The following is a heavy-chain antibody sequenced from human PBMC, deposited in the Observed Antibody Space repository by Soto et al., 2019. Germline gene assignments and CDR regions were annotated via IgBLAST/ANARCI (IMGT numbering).Heavy chain of an antibody. CDR3: ARSRGIRGVPPGY. D-gene: IGHD3-10*01. CDR1: GFTFSSYG. CDR2: IWYDGSNK. J-gene: IGHJ4*02. Sequence: GGSLRLSCAASGFTFSSYGMHWVRQAPGKGLEWVAVIWYDGSNKYYADSVKGRFTISRDNSKNTLYLQMNSLRAEDTAVYYCARSRGIRGVPPGYWGQGTLVTVSS. V-gene: IGHV3-33*01.